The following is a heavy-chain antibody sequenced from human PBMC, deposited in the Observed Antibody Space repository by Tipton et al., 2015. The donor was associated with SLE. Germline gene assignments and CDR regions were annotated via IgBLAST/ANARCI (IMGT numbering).Heavy chain of an antibody. CDR2: MYYSGTT. Sequence: TLSLTCTVSGVSISPNYWSWIRQPPGKGLEWIGFMYYSGTTNYNPSLKSRVTISIDTSKKQLSLKLSSVTAADTAVYYCARYIVVVRYFDYWGQGTLVTVSS. J-gene: IGHJ4*02. CDR1: GVSISPNY. V-gene: IGHV4-59*12. D-gene: IGHD2-21*01. CDR3: ARYIVVVRYFDY.